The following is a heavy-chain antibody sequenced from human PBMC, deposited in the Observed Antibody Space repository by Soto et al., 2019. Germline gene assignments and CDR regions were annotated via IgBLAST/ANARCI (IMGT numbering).Heavy chain of an antibody. CDR2: ISSSSSTI. CDR1: GFTFSSYS. V-gene: IGHV3-48*02. D-gene: IGHD3-3*01. CDR3: AREAWTWHLPLNWFDP. J-gene: IGHJ5*02. Sequence: EVQLVESGGGLVQPGGSLRLSCAASGFTFSSYSMNWVRQAPGKGLEWVSYISSSSSTIYYADSVKGRFTISRDNAKNSLYLQMNSLRDEDTAVYYCAREAWTWHLPLNWFDPWGQGTLVTVSS.